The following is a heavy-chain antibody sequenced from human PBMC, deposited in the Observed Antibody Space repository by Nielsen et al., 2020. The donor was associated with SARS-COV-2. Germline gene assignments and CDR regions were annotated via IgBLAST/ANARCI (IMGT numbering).Heavy chain of an antibody. D-gene: IGHD3-3*01. Sequence: GGSLRLSCAASGFTFSDYYMSWIRQAPGKGLEWVSYISSSGSTIYYADSVKGRFTISRDNAKNSLYLQMNSLRAEDTAVYYCARAKTTRVTIFGVVTPGAFDIWGQETMVTVSS. CDR2: ISSSGSTI. V-gene: IGHV3-11*01. J-gene: IGHJ3*02. CDR1: GFTFSDYY. CDR3: ARAKTTRVTIFGVVTPGAFDI.